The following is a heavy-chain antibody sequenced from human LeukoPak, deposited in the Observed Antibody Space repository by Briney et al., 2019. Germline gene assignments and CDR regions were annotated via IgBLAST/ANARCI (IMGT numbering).Heavy chain of an antibody. J-gene: IGHJ4*02. CDR3: ARDPAYGYSTVWDFDY. V-gene: IGHV1-18*01. CDR1: GYTYSNYE. Sequence: ASVKVSCKASGYTYSNYEIHGVRQPPGQGLDWMGFSNFYHGNTNYAQMLQGRVTITTKKSTSTAYPEMEHLRSDDQAVYYCARDPAYGYSTVWDFDYWGQGTLVTVSS. D-gene: IGHD6-19*01. CDR2: SNFYHGNT.